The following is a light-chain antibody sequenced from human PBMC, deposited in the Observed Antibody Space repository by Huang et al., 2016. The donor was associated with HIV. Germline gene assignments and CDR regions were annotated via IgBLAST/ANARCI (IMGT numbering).Light chain of an antibody. V-gene: IGKV3-11*01. Sequence: IVLTQSPATLSLSPGETATLSCRASQSLNRFLAWYQHKTGQAPRLLINNASDRATGVPARFSGNGSGTDFSLTITDLKPEDFAIYYCQQRSNSLTFGGGTRVEIK. CDR1: QSLNRF. CDR2: NAS. CDR3: QQRSNSLT. J-gene: IGKJ4*01.